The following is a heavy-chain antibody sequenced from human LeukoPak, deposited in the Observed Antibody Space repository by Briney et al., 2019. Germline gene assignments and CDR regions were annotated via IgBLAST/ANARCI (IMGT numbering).Heavy chain of an antibody. CDR3: GRPGGGYCSSTSCYGDAFDI. D-gene: IGHD2-2*01. CDR1: GYSFTSFW. CDR2: IYPGGSDP. Sequence: GESLKISFRGSGYSFTSFWIGLVRQIPGKGLEWVGSIYPGGSDPRHSPSFQGQVTTSADKSISTAYLQLSSLKASDTAMYDCGRPGGGYCSSTSCYGDAFDIWGQGTMVTVSS. V-gene: IGHV5-51*01. J-gene: IGHJ3*02.